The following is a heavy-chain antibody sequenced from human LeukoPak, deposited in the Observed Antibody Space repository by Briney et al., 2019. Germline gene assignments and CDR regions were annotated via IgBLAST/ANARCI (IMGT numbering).Heavy chain of an antibody. D-gene: IGHD3-22*01. CDR2: IYYSGST. CDR1: GGSISSSSYY. CDR3: ARAPIEAITMIVARKFDP. Sequence: SETLSLTCTVSGGSISSSSYYWGWIRQPPGKGLEWIGSIYYSGSTYYNPSLKSRVTISVDTSKNQFSLKLSSVTAADTAVYYCARAPIEAITMIVARKFDPWGQGTLVTVSS. V-gene: IGHV4-39*07. J-gene: IGHJ5*02.